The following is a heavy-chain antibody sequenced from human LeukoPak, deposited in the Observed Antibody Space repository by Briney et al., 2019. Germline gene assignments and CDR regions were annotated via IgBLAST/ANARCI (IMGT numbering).Heavy chain of an antibody. Sequence: PSETLSLTCAVSGGSISSSNWWSWVRQPPGKGLEWIGEIYHSGSTNYNPSLKSRVTISVDKSKNQFSLKLSSVTAADTAVYYCARDSPRDYGESFYFDYWGQGTLVTVSS. J-gene: IGHJ4*02. V-gene: IGHV4-4*02. CDR3: ARDSPRDYGESFYFDY. CDR2: IYHSGST. CDR1: GGSISSSNW. D-gene: IGHD4-17*01.